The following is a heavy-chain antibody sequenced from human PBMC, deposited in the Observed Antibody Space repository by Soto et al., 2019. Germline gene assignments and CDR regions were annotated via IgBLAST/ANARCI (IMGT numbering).Heavy chain of an antibody. J-gene: IGHJ4*02. CDR3: ARPEIIYSTGGYFDY. CDR2: ISYDGSNK. V-gene: IGHV3-30-3*01. Sequence: PWGSLRLSCAASGFTFSSYAMHWVRQAPGKGLEWVAVISYDGSNKYYADSVKGRFTISRDNSKNKLYLQMNSLRAEDTAVYYCARPEIIYSTGGYFDYWGQGTLVTVSS. CDR1: GFTFSSYA. D-gene: IGHD6-25*01.